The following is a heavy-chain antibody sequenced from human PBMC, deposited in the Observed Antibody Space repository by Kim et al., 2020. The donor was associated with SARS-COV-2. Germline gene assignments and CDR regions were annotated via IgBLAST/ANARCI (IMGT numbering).Heavy chain of an antibody. CDR3: ARLKGDFYGGYFDY. Sequence: NPSLKSRVTISVDTSKNQFSLKLSSVTAADTAVYYCARLKGDFYGGYFDYWGQGTLVTVSS. V-gene: IGHV4-39*01. D-gene: IGHD3-10*01. J-gene: IGHJ4*02.